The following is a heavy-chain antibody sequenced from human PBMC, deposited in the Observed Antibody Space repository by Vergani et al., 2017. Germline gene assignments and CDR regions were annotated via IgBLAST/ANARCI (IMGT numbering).Heavy chain of an antibody. Sequence: QVQLVQSGAEMKKPGASVKVSCKASGYSFYTYGISWVRQAPGQGLEWMGGIIPIFGTAKYAQNFQGRVTITADESTNTASMDLSSLRSEDTAVYFCARGIVDSAMVGYYYYYMDVWGKGTTVTVSS. CDR2: IIPIFGTA. CDR1: GYSFYTYG. CDR3: ARGIVDSAMVGYYYYYMDV. V-gene: IGHV1-69*13. D-gene: IGHD5-18*01. J-gene: IGHJ6*03.